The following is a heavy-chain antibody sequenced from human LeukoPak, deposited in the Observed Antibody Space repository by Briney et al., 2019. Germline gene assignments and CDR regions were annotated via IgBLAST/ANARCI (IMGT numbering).Heavy chain of an antibody. Sequence: GASVKVSCKASGGTFSSYAISWVRQAPGQGLEWMGGIIPIFGTANYAQKFQGRVMITADESTSTAYMELSSLRSEGTAVYYCAREGGATRYFDYWGQGTLVTVSS. V-gene: IGHV1-69*13. J-gene: IGHJ4*02. CDR3: AREGGATRYFDY. CDR1: GGTFSSYA. CDR2: IIPIFGTA. D-gene: IGHD1-26*01.